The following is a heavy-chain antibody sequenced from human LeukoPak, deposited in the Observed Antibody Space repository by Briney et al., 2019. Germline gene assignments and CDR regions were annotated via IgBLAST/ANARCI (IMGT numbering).Heavy chain of an antibody. Sequence: PSETLSPTCTVSGGSISSYYWSWIRQPPGKGLEWIGYIYYSGSTNYNPSLKSRVTISVDTSKNQFSLKLSSVTAADTAVYYCAGSGSYDYFDYWGQGTLVTVSS. CDR1: GGSISSYY. J-gene: IGHJ4*02. D-gene: IGHD1-26*01. CDR3: AGSGSYDYFDY. V-gene: IGHV4-59*01. CDR2: IYYSGST.